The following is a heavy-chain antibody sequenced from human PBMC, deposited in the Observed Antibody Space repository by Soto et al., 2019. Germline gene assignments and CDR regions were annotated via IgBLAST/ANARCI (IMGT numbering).Heavy chain of an antibody. Sequence: SETLSLTCTVSGGSISSGGYYWSWIRQHPGKGLEWIGYIYYSGSTYYNPSLKSRVTISVDTSKNQFSLKLSSVTAADTAVYYCAGSLGRYYDFWSGYYTFDYWGQGTLVTVSS. J-gene: IGHJ4*02. CDR1: GGSISSGGYY. CDR2: IYYSGST. V-gene: IGHV4-31*03. D-gene: IGHD3-3*01. CDR3: AGSLGRYYDFWSGYYTFDY.